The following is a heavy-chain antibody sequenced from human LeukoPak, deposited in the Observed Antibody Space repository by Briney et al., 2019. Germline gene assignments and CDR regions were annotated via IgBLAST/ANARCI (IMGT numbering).Heavy chain of an antibody. V-gene: IGHV4-38-2*02. Sequence: SETLSLTCTVSGYSISSGYYWGWVRQPPGKGLEWIGSIYHSGSTYYNPSLKSRVTISVDTSKNQFSLKLSSVTAADTAVYYCARDTTGTTGGYYYYYMDVWGKGTTVTVSS. D-gene: IGHD1-1*01. CDR3: ARDTTGTTGGYYYYYMDV. J-gene: IGHJ6*03. CDR2: IYHSGST. CDR1: GYSISSGYY.